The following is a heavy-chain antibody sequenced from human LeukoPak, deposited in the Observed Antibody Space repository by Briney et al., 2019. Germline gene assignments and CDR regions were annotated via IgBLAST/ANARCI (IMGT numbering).Heavy chain of an antibody. D-gene: IGHD3-3*01. CDR1: GFTFSSSW. CDR3: ARGKHYDFWSAYPDFDY. J-gene: IGHJ4*02. CDR2: IKQDGSEK. Sequence: PGGSLRLSCAASGFTFSSSWMSWVRQAPGKGLEWVANIKQDGSEKYYVDSVKGRFTISRDNAKNSLYLQMNSLRAEDTAVYYCARGKHYDFWSAYPDFDYWGQGTLVTVSS. V-gene: IGHV3-7*03.